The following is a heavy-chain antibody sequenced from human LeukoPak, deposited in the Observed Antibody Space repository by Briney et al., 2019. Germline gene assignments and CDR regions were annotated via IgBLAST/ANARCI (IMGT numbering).Heavy chain of an antibody. CDR3: AGPRDGYNY. CDR2: INHSGST. J-gene: IGHJ4*02. D-gene: IGHD5-24*01. V-gene: IGHV4-34*01. CDR1: GGSFSGYY. Sequence: SDTLSLTCAVHGGSFSGYYWSWIRQPPGKGLEWIGEINHSGSTNYNPSLKSRVNIAVDTSKNQFSLKLSSVTAADTAVYYCAGPRDGYNYWGQGNLGTVSS.